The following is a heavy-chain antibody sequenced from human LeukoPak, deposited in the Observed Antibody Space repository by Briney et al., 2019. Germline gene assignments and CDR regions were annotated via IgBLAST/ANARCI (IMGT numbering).Heavy chain of an antibody. CDR3: ARDPPQYYDYVWGSYRWRYFDY. CDR2: ISSSSSYI. CDR1: GFTFSSYS. D-gene: IGHD3-16*02. V-gene: IGHV3-21*01. J-gene: IGHJ4*02. Sequence: PGGSLRLSCAASGFTFSSYSMNWVRQAPGKGLEWVSSISSSSSYIYYADSVKGRFTISRDNAKNSLYLQMNSLRAEDTAVYYCARDPPQYYDYVWGSYRWRYFDYWGQGTLVTVSS.